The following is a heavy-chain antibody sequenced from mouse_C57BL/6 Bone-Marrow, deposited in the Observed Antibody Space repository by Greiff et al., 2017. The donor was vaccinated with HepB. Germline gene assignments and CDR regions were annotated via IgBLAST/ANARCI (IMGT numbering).Heavy chain of an antibody. J-gene: IGHJ2*01. CDR1: GYAFSSSW. CDR3: ALITTDDFDY. CDR2: IYPGDGDT. V-gene: IGHV1-82*01. D-gene: IGHD1-1*01. Sequence: QVQLQQSGPELVKPGASVKISCKASGYAFSSSWMNWVKQRPGKGLEWIGRIYPGDGDTNYNGKFKGKATLTADKSSSTAYMQLSSLTSEDSAVYFCALITTDDFDYWGQGTTLTVSS.